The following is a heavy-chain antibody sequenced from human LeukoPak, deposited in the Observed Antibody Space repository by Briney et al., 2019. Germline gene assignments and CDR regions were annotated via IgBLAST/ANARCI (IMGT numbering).Heavy chain of an antibody. CDR1: GFTFSSYS. D-gene: IGHD1-26*01. CDR3: ARDQGIVGAMYYFDY. Sequence: PGGSLRLSCAASGFTFSSYSMNWVRQAPGKGLEWVSSISSSSSYIYYADSVKGRFTISRDNVKNSLYLQMNSLRAEDTAVYYCARDQGIVGAMYYFDYWGQGTLVTVSS. J-gene: IGHJ4*02. CDR2: ISSSSSYI. V-gene: IGHV3-21*01.